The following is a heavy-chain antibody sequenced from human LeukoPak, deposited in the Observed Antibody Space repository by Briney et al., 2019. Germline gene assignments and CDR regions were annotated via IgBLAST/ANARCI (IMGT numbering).Heavy chain of an antibody. D-gene: IGHD3-22*01. Sequence: GSLRLSCAASGFTFSSYEMNWVRQAPGKGLEWVSYISSSGRTIYYADSVKGRFTISRDNAKNSLYLQMNILRAEDTAVYYCAGDSDSSGYFDSWGQGTLVTVSS. J-gene: IGHJ4*02. CDR2: ISSSGRTI. V-gene: IGHV3-48*03. CDR3: AGDSDSSGYFDS. CDR1: GFTFSSYE.